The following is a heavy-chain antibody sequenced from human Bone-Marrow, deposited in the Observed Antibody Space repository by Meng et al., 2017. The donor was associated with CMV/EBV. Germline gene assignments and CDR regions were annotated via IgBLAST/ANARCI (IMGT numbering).Heavy chain of an antibody. Sequence: GESLNISCAASGFTFSSYAMHWVRQAPGKGLEWVAVISYDGSNKYYADSVKGRFTISRDNSKNTLYLQMNSLRAEDTAVYYCARDGSHRSPDYYYYGMDVWGQGTTVTVSS. V-gene: IGHV3-30-3*01. D-gene: IGHD1-26*01. CDR1: GFTFSSYA. CDR3: ARDGSHRSPDYYYYGMDV. CDR2: ISYDGSNK. J-gene: IGHJ6*02.